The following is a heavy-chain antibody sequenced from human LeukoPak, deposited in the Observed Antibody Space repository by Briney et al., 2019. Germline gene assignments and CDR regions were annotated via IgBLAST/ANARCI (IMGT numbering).Heavy chain of an antibody. CDR1: GGSISSGGYS. V-gene: IGHV4-30-2*01. Sequence: SETLSLTCAVSGGSISSGGYSWSWIRQPPGKGLEWIGYIYHSGSTYYNPSLKSRVTISVDRSKNQFSLKLSSVTAADTAVHYCARGHDSSGYFGENDAFDIWGQGTMVTVSS. CDR3: ARGHDSSGYFGENDAFDI. J-gene: IGHJ3*02. CDR2: IYHSGST. D-gene: IGHD3-22*01.